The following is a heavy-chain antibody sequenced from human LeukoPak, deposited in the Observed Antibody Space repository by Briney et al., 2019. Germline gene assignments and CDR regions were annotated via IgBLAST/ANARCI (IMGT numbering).Heavy chain of an antibody. CDR1: GGSISSSSYY. V-gene: IGHV4-39*01. J-gene: IGHJ3*01. Sequence: SESLSLTCAVSGGSISSSSYYWGWIRQPPGKGLEWIGSIYYSGSTYYNPSLRRRATISVNTSKNQFSLKLSSVTAADTAVYDCARRYPYRSAWHPSAFDVWGQGTLVTVSS. CDR2: IYYSGST. CDR3: ARRYPYRSAWHPSAFDV. D-gene: IGHD6-19*01.